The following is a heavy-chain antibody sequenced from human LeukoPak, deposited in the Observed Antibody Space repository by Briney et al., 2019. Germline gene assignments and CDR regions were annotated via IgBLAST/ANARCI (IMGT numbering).Heavy chain of an antibody. CDR2: IYSGDTT. Sequence: GGSLRLSCAASGFTVSTNYMSWVRQAPGKGLEWVSVIYSGDTTFYADSVRGKFTISRDNSKNTLHLQMNSLRAEDTAVYYCASSGNYRIYYFDYWGQGTLVTVSS. D-gene: IGHD1-26*01. V-gene: IGHV3-66*01. CDR1: GFTVSTNY. CDR3: ASSGNYRIYYFDY. J-gene: IGHJ4*02.